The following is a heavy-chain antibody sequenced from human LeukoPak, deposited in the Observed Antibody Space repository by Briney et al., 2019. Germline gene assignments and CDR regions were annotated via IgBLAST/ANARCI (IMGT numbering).Heavy chain of an antibody. CDR3: ARDPPYGSGSPNWFDP. V-gene: IGHV1-18*01. D-gene: IGHD3-10*01. CDR2: ISAYNGNT. CDR1: GYTFTSYG. J-gene: IGHJ5*02. Sequence: ASVKVSCKASGYTFTSYGISWVRQAPGQGLEWMGWISAYNGNTNYAQKLQGRVTMTTDTSTSTAYMELRSLRSDDTAVYYCARDPPYGSGSPNWFDPWGQGTLVTVSS.